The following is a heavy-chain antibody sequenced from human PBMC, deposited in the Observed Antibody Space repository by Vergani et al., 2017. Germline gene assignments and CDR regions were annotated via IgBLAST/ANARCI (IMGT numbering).Heavy chain of an antibody. D-gene: IGHD1-1*01. J-gene: IGHJ4*02. CDR1: EYSFGNYW. CDR3: ARHTTYTDS. Sequence: EVELVQSGPEMRKPGESLKISCKGSEYSFGNYWIGWVRQMPGKGLDWMGIIYTAESDTRYSPSFQGQVTISADKSISTAFLQWDSLKASDTALYYCARHTTYTDSWGQGTLVTVSS. V-gene: IGHV5-51*01. CDR2: IYTAESDT.